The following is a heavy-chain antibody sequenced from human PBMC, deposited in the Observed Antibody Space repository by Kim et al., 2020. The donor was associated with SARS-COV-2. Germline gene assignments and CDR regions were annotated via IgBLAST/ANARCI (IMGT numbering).Heavy chain of an antibody. Sequence: ASVKVSCKASGYTFSNYAMHWVRQPPGQRLEWMGWINAGSGNTEYSQKFQGRLIITRDTSASTAYMELSSLRSEDTAVYYCARGGAVLRFLEWLSSYFDY. D-gene: IGHD3-3*01. CDR2: INAGSGNT. CDR3: ARGGAVLRFLEWLSSYFDY. V-gene: IGHV1-3*01. J-gene: IGHJ4*01. CDR1: GYTFSNYA.